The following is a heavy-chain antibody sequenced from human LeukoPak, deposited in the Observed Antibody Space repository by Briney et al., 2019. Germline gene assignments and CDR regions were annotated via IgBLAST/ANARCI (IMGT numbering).Heavy chain of an antibody. D-gene: IGHD3-9*01. J-gene: IGHJ4*02. Sequence: GGSLRLSCSVSGFTFSDYNMNWFRQAPGKGLEWLSYISSTSNTIYYADSLGGRFTVSRDNAKNSVYLQMNSLRAEDTAVYYCAREGNYDVLTGYSPADFWGQGSLVTVSS. CDR2: ISSTSNTI. CDR3: AREGNYDVLTGYSPADF. CDR1: GFTFSDYN. V-gene: IGHV3-48*04.